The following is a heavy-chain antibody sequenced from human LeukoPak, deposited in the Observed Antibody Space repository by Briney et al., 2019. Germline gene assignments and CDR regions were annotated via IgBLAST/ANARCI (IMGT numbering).Heavy chain of an antibody. CDR3: AKDRLWEGFGELYFDY. V-gene: IGHV3-30*18. CDR1: GFTFSSYG. Sequence: PGGSLRLSCAASGFTFSSYGMSWVRQAPGKGLEWVAGVSYDGGNKYYADSVKGRFTISRDNSKNTLDLQMNSLRAEDTAMYYCAKDRLWEGFGELYFDYWGQGSLVTVSS. J-gene: IGHJ4*02. CDR2: VSYDGGNK. D-gene: IGHD3-10*01.